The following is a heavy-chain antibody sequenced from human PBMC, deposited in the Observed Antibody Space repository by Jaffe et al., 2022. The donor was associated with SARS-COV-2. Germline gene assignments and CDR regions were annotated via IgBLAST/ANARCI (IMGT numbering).Heavy chain of an antibody. Sequence: EVQLVESGGGLVQPGGSLRLSCAASGFTFKNYWMSWVRQAPGKGLEWVANIKQDGSEKYYVDSVKGRFTVSRDIAKNSLYLQMNSLRAEDTAVYYCARFIVNYYDNSGHYYVGWQYFDYWGQGTLVTVSS. D-gene: IGHD3-22*01. V-gene: IGHV3-7*01. CDR3: ARFIVNYYDNSGHYYVGWQYFDY. CDR2: IKQDGSEK. CDR1: GFTFKNYW. J-gene: IGHJ4*02.